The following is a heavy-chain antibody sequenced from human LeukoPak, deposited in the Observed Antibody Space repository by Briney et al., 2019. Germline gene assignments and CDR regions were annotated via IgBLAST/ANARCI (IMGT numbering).Heavy chain of an antibody. CDR3: ARATTLIRFLEWLEGAFDY. Sequence: ASVKVSCKASGYTFTGYYMHWVQQAPGQGLEWMGWINPNSGGTNYAQKFQGRVTMTRDTSISTAYMELSRLRSDDTAVYYCARATTLIRFLEWLEGAFDYWGQGTLVTVSS. D-gene: IGHD3-3*01. CDR2: INPNSGGT. J-gene: IGHJ4*02. V-gene: IGHV1-2*02. CDR1: GYTFTGYY.